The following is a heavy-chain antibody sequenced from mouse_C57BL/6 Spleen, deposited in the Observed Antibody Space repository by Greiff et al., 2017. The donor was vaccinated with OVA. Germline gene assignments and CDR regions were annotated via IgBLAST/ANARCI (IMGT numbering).Heavy chain of an antibody. CDR2: ISYDGSN. J-gene: IGHJ3*01. CDR1: GYSITSGYY. Sequence: ESGPGLVKPSQSLSLTCSVTGYSITSGYYWNWIRQLPGNKLEWMGYISYDGSNNYNPSLKNRISITRDTSKNQFFLKLNSVTTEDAATYYCAKDYYGPFAYWGQGTLVTVSA. V-gene: IGHV3-6*01. D-gene: IGHD1-2*01. CDR3: AKDYYGPFAY.